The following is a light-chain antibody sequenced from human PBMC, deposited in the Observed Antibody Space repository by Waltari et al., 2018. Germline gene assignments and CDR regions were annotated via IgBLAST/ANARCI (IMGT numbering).Light chain of an antibody. CDR3: QQRGSWPYT. J-gene: IGKJ2*01. CDR2: DAV. Sequence: LSLSPGERATLSCRASQSVDNSLAWYQQKPGQAPRLFIYDAVNRPADVPARFSGSGSGTDFTLIISSLEPEDFAVYYCQQRGSWPYTFGQGTTVEIK. CDR1: QSVDNS. V-gene: IGKV3-11*01.